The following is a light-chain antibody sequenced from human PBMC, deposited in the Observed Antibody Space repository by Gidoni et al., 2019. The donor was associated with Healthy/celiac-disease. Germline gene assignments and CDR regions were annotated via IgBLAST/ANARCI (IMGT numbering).Light chain of an antibody. CDR3: QQYGSSWT. CDR2: GAS. J-gene: IGKJ1*01. V-gene: IGKV3-20*01. Sequence: EIVLTQSPGTLSLSTGERATLSCRASQSVSSSYLAWYQQKPGQAPRLLIYGASSRATGIPDRFSGSGSGTDFTLTISRLEPEDFAVYYCQQYGSSWTFGQGTKVELK. CDR1: QSVSSSY.